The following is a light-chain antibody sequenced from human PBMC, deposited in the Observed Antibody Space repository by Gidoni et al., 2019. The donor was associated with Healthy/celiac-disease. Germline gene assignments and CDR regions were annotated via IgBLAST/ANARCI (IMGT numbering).Light chain of an antibody. CDR2: AAS. CDR3: QQEGFT. V-gene: IGKV1-9*01. CDR1: QGISSY. J-gene: IGKJ3*01. Sequence: DIPLTQSPSFLSASVGDRVTITCRASQGISSYLAWYQQKPGKAPKLLIYAASTLQSGVPSRFSGSGSGTEFTLTISSLQPEDFATYYCQQEGFTFGPXTKVDIK.